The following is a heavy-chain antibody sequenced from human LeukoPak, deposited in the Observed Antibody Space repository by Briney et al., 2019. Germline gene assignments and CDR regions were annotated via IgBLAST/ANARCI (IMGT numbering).Heavy chain of an antibody. CDR1: GFTFSNYA. Sequence: GGSLRLSCAASGFTFSNYAMSWVRQAPAGGLEWVSSLRGDGETFYADSVKGRFTLSRDDSRNTVYLQLNNLKVEDTAVYYCAKASWVSTADAVLWGQGTLVTVSS. J-gene: IGHJ4*02. CDR2: LRGDGET. V-gene: IGHV3-23*01. D-gene: IGHD3-16*01. CDR3: AKASWVSTADAVL.